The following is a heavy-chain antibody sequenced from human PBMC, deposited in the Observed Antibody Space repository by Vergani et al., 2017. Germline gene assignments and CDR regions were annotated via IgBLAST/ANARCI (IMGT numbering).Heavy chain of an antibody. D-gene: IGHD5-18*01. CDR3: AKLPDVDTAMVTSY. CDR2: ISSNGGST. V-gene: IGHV3-64D*06. J-gene: IGHJ4*02. Sequence: EVQLVESGGGLVQPGGSLRLSCSASGFTFSSYAMHWVRQAPGKGLEYVSAISSNGGSTYYADSVKGRFTISRDNSKNSLYLQMNSLRTEDTALYYCAKLPDVDTAMVTSYWGQGTLVTVSS. CDR1: GFTFSSYA.